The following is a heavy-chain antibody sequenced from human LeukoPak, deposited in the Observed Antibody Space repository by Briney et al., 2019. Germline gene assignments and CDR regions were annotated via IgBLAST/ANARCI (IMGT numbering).Heavy chain of an antibody. D-gene: IGHD2-15*01. J-gene: IGHJ5*02. CDR3: ARDGAVGYCSGGSCYSHNWFDP. CDR1: GFTFSNYG. V-gene: IGHV3-30*03. CDR2: ILYDGNDE. Sequence: PGRSLRLSCKASGFTFSNYGMHWVRQAPGKGLEWVAVILYDGNDEYYTDSVKGRFAISRDNSKNTLYLQMNSLRAEDTAVYYCARDGAVGYCSGGSCYSHNWFDPWGQGTLVTVSS.